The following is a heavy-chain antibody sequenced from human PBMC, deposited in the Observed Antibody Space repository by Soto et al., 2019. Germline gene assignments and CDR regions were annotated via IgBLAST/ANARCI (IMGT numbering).Heavy chain of an antibody. CDR2: ISWNSGSI. J-gene: IGHJ4*02. D-gene: IGHD3-3*01. CDR3: AKDLPAGTWYYDFWSGSAYFDY. V-gene: IGHV3-9*01. CDR1: GFTFDDYA. Sequence: SLRLSCAASGFTFDDYAMHWVRQAPGKGLEWDSGISWNSGSIGYADSVKGRFTISRDNAKNSLYLQMNSLRAEDTALYYCAKDLPAGTWYYDFWSGSAYFDYWGQGTLVTVSS.